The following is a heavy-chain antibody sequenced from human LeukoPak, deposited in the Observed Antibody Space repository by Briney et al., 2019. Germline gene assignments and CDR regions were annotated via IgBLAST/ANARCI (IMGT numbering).Heavy chain of an antibody. CDR1: GGSISSGSDY. V-gene: IGHV4-61*02. CDR3: ARGVRYYYDSSGYTDWYFDL. J-gene: IGHJ2*01. Sequence: PSQTLSLTCTVSGGSISSGSDYWSWIRQPAGKGLECIGRIYTSGSTNYNPSLKSRVTISVDTSKNQFSLRPSSVTAADTAVYYCARGVRYYYDSSGYTDWYFDLWGRGTLVTVSS. CDR2: IYTSGST. D-gene: IGHD3-22*01.